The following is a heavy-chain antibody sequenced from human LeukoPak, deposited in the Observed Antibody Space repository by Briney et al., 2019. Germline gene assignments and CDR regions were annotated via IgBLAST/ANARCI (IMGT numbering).Heavy chain of an antibody. CDR3: AKDRVAARQRPLYNFDY. V-gene: IGHV3-23*01. CDR2: ISGSGGST. J-gene: IGHJ4*02. D-gene: IGHD6-6*01. Sequence: PGGSLRLSCAASGFTFSSYAMSWVRQAPGKGLEWVSAISGSGGSTYYADSVKGRFTISRDTSKNTLYLQMDSLRAEDTAVYYCAKDRVAARQRPLYNFDYWGQGTLVTVSS. CDR1: GFTFSSYA.